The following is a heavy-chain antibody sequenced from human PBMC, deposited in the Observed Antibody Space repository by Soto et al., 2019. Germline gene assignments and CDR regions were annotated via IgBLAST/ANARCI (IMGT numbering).Heavy chain of an antibody. CDR1: GFTFSSYA. J-gene: IGHJ4*02. V-gene: IGHV3-23*01. CDR3: TKYASSSWSLFDF. Sequence: PGGSLRLSCAASGFTFSSYAMSWVRQAPGKGLEWVAAVTGSGDSTYYADSVKGRFTISRDNSRNTLYLQMNSLRAEDTAVYYCTKYASSSWSLFDFWGQGTQVTVSS. D-gene: IGHD6-13*01. CDR2: VTGSGDST.